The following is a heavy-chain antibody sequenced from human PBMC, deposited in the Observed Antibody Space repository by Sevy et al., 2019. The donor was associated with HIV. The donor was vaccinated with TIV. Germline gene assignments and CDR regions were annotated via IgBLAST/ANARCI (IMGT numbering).Heavy chain of an antibody. V-gene: IGHV4-30-2*01. D-gene: IGHD6-13*01. Sequence: SETLSLTCAVSGGSINSGGYSWSWIRQPPGKGLEWIRYIFQSGATYYIPSLQSRVSISVDMSKNQFSLNLRSVTAADTAVYYCARGRVGDSSSWYGAFDVWGQGTMVTVSS. CDR3: ARGRVGDSSSWYGAFDV. J-gene: IGHJ3*01. CDR1: GGSINSGGYS. CDR2: IFQSGAT.